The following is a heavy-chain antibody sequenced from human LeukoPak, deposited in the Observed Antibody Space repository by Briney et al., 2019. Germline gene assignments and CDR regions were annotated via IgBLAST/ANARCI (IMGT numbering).Heavy chain of an antibody. CDR1: GYTFTSYY. J-gene: IGHJ3*02. CDR3: ARDYSTYCSSTSCQTAHDI. V-gene: IGHV1-2*02. Sequence: GASVKVSCKASGYTFTSYYMHWVRQAPGQGLEWMGIINPNSGGTNYAQKFQGRVTMTRDTSISTAYMELSRLRSDDTAVYYCARDYSTYCSSTSCQTAHDIWGQGTMVTVSS. CDR2: INPNSGGT. D-gene: IGHD2-2*01.